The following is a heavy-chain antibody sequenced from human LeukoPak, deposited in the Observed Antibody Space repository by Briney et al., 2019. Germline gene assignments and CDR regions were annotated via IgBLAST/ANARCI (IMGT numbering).Heavy chain of an antibody. V-gene: IGHV1-2*02. Sequence: ASVKVSCKASGYTFTGYYMHWVRQAPGQGLEWMGWINPNSGGTNYAQKFQGRVTMTRDTSISTAYMELSRLRSDDTAVYYCARGAATVVNYYYYHLDVWGKGTTVTVSS. CDR2: INPNSGGT. CDR3: ARGAATVVNYYYYHLDV. D-gene: IGHD4-23*01. J-gene: IGHJ6*03. CDR1: GYTFTGYY.